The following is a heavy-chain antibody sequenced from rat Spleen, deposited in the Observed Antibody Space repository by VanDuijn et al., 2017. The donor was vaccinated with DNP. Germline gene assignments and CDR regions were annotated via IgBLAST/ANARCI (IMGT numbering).Heavy chain of an antibody. CDR3: ARWVFDY. CDR1: GFTFSDYY. D-gene: IGHD1-7*01. V-gene: IGHV5-22*01. CDR2: ISYAGRDT. J-gene: IGHJ2*01. Sequence: EVQLVESGGDLVQPGRSLKLSCVASGFTFSDYYMAWVRQIPQKGLEWVASISYAGRDTYYGGSFQGRFTISRDNAKSTLYLQMDSLRSEDTATYYCARWVFDYWGQGVMVTVSS.